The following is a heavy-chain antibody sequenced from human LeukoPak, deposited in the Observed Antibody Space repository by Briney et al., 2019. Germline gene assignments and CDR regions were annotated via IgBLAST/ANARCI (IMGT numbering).Heavy chain of an antibody. Sequence: GSLRLSCAASGFTFSSYAMTWVRQAPGKGLEWVAVTSYDGSNKYYADSVKGRFTISRDNSKNTLYLQMNSLRAEDTAVYYCAKDWGNYYDSSGYPPFDAFDIWGQGTMVTVSS. V-gene: IGHV3-30*18. CDR1: GFTFSSYA. CDR3: AKDWGNYYDSSGYPPFDAFDI. D-gene: IGHD3-22*01. J-gene: IGHJ3*02. CDR2: TSYDGSNK.